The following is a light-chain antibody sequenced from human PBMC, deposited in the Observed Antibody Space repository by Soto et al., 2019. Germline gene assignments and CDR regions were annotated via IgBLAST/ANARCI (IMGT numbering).Light chain of an antibody. Sequence: DIQMTQSPSSLSASVGDRVAITCRASQSINTDLNWYQKKPGKAPKLLIYTASTLQRGVPSRFSGSGSGPDFTLTISSLQPEDFATYYCQQTYIVPHTLAQGTNL. CDR2: TAS. J-gene: IGKJ2*01. V-gene: IGKV1-39*01. CDR1: QSINTD. CDR3: QQTYIVPHT.